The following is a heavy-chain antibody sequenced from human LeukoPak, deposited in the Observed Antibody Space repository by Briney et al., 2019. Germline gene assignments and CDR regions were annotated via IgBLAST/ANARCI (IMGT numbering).Heavy chain of an antibody. CDR3: ARGPALYCTSSSCLDGVD. J-gene: IGHJ4*02. V-gene: IGHV3-21*01. CDR2: ISSGGSYI. CDR1: GFTFSDYA. D-gene: IGHD2-2*01. Sequence: GRSLRLSCAASGFTFSDYAMNWVRQAPGKGLEWVSSISSGGSYISYADSVKGRFTVSRDNAKDSLFLQMRSLRDEDTAVYYCARGPALYCTSSSCLDGVDWGQGTLVSVSS.